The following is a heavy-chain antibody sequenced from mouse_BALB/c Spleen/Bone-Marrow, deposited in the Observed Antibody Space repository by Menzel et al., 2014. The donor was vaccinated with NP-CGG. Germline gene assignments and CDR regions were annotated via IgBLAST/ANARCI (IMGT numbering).Heavy chain of an antibody. CDR1: GYTFTDYW. V-gene: IGHV1-69*01. J-gene: IGHJ2*01. Sequence: VHLVESGAELVMPGASVKMSCKASGYTFTDYWMHWVKQRPGQGLEWIGAIDTSDSYTSYNQKFKGKATLTVDESSSTAYMQLSSLASEDSAIYYCARTGYDYYIDYWGQGTTLTVSS. CDR3: ARTGYDYYIDY. CDR2: IDTSDSYT. D-gene: IGHD2-4*01.